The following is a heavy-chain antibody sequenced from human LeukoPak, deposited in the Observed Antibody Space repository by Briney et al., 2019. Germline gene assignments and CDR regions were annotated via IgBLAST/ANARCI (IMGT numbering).Heavy chain of an antibody. J-gene: IGHJ5*02. CDR2: MFYSGST. Sequence: SETLSLTCTVSGGSISSYYWSWIRQPPGKGLEWIGYMFYSGSTSYNPSLKSRVTISVDTSKNQFSLKLSSVTAADTAVYYCAQGFGELFAYNWFDPWGQGTLVTVSS. V-gene: IGHV4-59*12. CDR1: GGSISSYY. D-gene: IGHD3-10*01. CDR3: AQGFGELFAYNWFDP.